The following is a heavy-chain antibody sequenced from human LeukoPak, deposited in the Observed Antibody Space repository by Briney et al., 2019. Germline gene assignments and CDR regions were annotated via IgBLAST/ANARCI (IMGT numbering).Heavy chain of an antibody. J-gene: IGHJ4*02. Sequence: ASVKVSCKASGYTFTSYGISWVRQAPGQGVEWMGWISAYNGKTNYAQKLQGRGTMTTDTSTSTAYMELRSLRSDDTAVYYCARAPTAHSYGYPYFDYWGQGTLVTVSS. CDR1: GYTFTSYG. CDR3: ARAPTAHSYGYPYFDY. D-gene: IGHD5-18*01. CDR2: ISAYNGKT. V-gene: IGHV1-18*04.